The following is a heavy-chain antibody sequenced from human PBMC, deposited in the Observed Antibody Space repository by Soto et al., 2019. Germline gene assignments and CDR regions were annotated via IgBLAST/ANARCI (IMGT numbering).Heavy chain of an antibody. V-gene: IGHV4-39*01. J-gene: IGHJ3*02. D-gene: IGHD6-6*01. CDR3: ARHRAARPSDAFDI. CDR1: GGSISSSSYY. CDR2: IYYSGST. Sequence: QLQLQESGPGLVKPSETLSLTCTVSGGSISSSSYYWGWIRQPPGKGLEWIGSIYYSGSTYYNPSLKSRVTISVDTSKNQFSLKLSSVTAADTAVYYCARHRAARPSDAFDIWGQGTMVTVSS.